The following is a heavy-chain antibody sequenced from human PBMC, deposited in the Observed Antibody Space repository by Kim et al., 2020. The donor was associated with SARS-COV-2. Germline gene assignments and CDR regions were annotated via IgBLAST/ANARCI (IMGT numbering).Heavy chain of an antibody. J-gene: IGHJ5*02. V-gene: IGHV4-4*07. Sequence: YNPSLKSRVTMSVDTSKNQFSLKLSSVTAADTAVYYCARDNIEMGGWFDPWGQGTLVTVSS. D-gene: IGHD1-26*01. CDR3: ARDNIEMGGWFDP.